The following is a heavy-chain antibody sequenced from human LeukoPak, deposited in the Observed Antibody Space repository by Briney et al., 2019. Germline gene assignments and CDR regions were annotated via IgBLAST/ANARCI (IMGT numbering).Heavy chain of an antibody. CDR1: GFTFSDYY. J-gene: IGHJ5*02. CDR3: ARGIRRGYYDTHREYWFDP. Sequence: GSLRLSCAASGFTFSDYYMSWIRQPPGKGLEWIGYIYYSGSTNYNPSLKSRVTISVDTSKNQFSLKLSSVTAADTAVYYCARGIRRGYYDTHREYWFDPWGQGTLVTVSS. V-gene: IGHV4-59*01. CDR2: IYYSGST. D-gene: IGHD3-22*01.